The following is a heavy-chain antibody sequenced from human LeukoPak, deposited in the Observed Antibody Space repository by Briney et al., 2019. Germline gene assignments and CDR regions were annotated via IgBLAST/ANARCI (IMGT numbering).Heavy chain of an antibody. D-gene: IGHD5-18*01. Sequence: SETLSHTCTVSGASISSSSYYWGWLRQPPGKGLEWIGSIYYSGSTYYNPSLKSRIPISVDTSKNQFSLKLSSVTAADTAVYYCARHNALRGYSYGVADYWGQGTLVIVSA. V-gene: IGHV4-39*01. CDR2: IYYSGST. CDR3: ARHNALRGYSYGVADY. J-gene: IGHJ4*02. CDR1: GASISSSSYY.